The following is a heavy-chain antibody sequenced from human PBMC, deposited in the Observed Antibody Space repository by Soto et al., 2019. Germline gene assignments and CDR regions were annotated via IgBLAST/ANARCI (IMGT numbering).Heavy chain of an antibody. CDR3: ARDMSGSSSQYYYYGMDV. D-gene: IGHD6-13*01. CDR2: IYYSGST. J-gene: IGHJ6*02. CDR1: GGSISSYY. Sequence: PSETLSLTCTVSGGSISSYYWSWIRQPPGKGLEWIGYIYYSGSTNYNPSLKSRVTISVDTSKNQFSLKLSSVTAADTAAYYCARDMSGSSSQYYYYGMDVWGQGTTVTVSS. V-gene: IGHV4-59*01.